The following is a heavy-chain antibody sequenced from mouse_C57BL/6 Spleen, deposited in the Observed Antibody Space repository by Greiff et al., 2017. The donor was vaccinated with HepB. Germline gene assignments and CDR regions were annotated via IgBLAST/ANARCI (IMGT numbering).Heavy chain of an antibody. D-gene: IGHD1-1*01. CDR1: GYTFTSYW. V-gene: IGHV1-64*01. J-gene: IGHJ2*01. CDR2: IHPNSGST. CDR3: ARGYYGSSLYFDY. Sequence: QVQLQQPGAELVKPGASVKLSCKASGYTFTSYWMHWVKQRPGQGLEWIGMIHPNSGSTNYNEKFKSKATLTVDKSSSTAYMQLSSLTSEDSAVYYCARGYYGSSLYFDYWGQGTTLTVSS.